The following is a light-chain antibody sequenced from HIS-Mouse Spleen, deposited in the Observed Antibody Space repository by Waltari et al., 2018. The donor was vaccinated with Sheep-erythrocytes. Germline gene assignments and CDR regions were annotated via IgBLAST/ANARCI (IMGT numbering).Light chain of an antibody. CDR2: AAS. CDR1: QGIRSW. Sequence: DIQMTQAPSSVSAAVGDRVTITCRASQGIRSWLAWYQQKPGKAPKLLIYAASSLQSGVPSRFSGSGSGTDFTLTISSLQPEDFATYYCQQANSFPITFGQGTRLEIK. V-gene: IGKV1-12*01. CDR3: QQANSFPIT. J-gene: IGKJ5*01.